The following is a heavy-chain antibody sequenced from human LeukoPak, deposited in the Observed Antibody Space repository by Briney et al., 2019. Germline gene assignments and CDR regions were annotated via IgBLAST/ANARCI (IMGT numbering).Heavy chain of an antibody. J-gene: IGHJ4*02. V-gene: IGHV1-2*02. CDR1: GYTFTTYN. Sequence: GASVKVSCKASGYTFTTYNIHWVRQAPGQGLEWMAWISPNTGDTKYAQNFRGRVSVTRDMSISTAYMGLSSLRSDDTAVYYCVRGGGRSWFDYWGQGTLVTVSS. CDR2: ISPNTGDT. CDR3: VRGGGRSWFDY. D-gene: IGHD3-16*01.